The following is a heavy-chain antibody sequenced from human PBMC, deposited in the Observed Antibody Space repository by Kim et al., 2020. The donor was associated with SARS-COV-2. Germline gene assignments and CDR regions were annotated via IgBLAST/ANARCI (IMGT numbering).Heavy chain of an antibody. CDR1: GFTFSNYA. J-gene: IGHJ4*02. Sequence: GGSLRLSCAASGFTFSNYAMSWVRQAPGKGLEWVSVVGGGGTTTYYADSVKGRFTISRDNSKNTLYLQMNSLRAEDTAVYYCANQKTGLYVLIDHWGQGT. V-gene: IGHV3-23*01. CDR3: ANQKTGLYVLIDH. D-gene: IGHD2-8*01. CDR2: VGGGGTTT.